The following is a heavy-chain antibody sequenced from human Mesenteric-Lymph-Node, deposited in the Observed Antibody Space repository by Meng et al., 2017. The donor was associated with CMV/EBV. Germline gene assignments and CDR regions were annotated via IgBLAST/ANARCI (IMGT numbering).Heavy chain of an antibody. CDR1: GFTFDDYA. J-gene: IGHJ4*02. V-gene: IGHV3-74*01. CDR2: INSDDSST. Sequence: SCAASGFTFDDYAMHWVRQAPGKGLVWVSRINSDDSSTNYADSVKGRFTISRDNAKNTLYLQMNSLRAEDTAVYYCARDRGGSYYGGFDYWGQGTLVTVSS. CDR3: ARDRGGSYYGGFDY. D-gene: IGHD1-26*01.